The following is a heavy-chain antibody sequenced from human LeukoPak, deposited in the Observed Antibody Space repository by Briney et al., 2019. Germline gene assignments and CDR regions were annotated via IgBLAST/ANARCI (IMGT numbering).Heavy chain of an antibody. CDR1: GFTFSNCA. J-gene: IGHJ4*02. D-gene: IGHD3-9*01. Sequence: AGGSLRLSCAASGFTFSNCAMSWVREAPGRGREWVAVITGNSDGTNYADSVKGRFTVSRDNSKTTLYMQMNSLRAEDTAVYYCTRYDIVTYERRSFDCWGQGTLVTASS. CDR2: ITGNSDGT. CDR3: TRYDIVTYERRSFDC. V-gene: IGHV3-23*01.